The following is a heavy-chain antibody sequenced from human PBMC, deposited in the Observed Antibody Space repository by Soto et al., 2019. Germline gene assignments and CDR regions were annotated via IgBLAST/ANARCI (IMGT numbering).Heavy chain of an antibody. CDR3: ARDLSGRLSGSIYGSGSYSSTRYYYYYMDV. CDR2: IYSGGST. D-gene: IGHD3-10*01. CDR1: GFTVSSNY. Sequence: GESLKISCAASGFTVSSNYMSWVRQAPGKGLEWVSVIYSGGSTYYADSVKGRFTISRHNSKNTLYLQMNSLRAEDTAVYYCARDLSGRLSGSIYGSGSYSSTRYYYYYMDVWGKGTTVTVSS. V-gene: IGHV3-53*04. J-gene: IGHJ6*03.